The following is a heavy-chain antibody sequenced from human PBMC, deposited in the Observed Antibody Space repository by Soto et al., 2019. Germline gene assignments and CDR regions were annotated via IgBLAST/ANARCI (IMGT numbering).Heavy chain of an antibody. V-gene: IGHV3-15*01. Sequence: EVQLVESGGGLVKPGASLRLSCAVSGFTIRDAWLSWVCQSPGKGLGWVGRIKSKSDGGTIDHAAPVKGRFTISRDVSKNTLYPQMNSMNTEETAVYYGTTDPGGGVTHREVPDYWGQGTLVNV. J-gene: IGHJ4*02. CDR2: IKSKSDGGTI. D-gene: IGHD3-16*01. CDR1: GFTIRDAW. CDR3: TTDPGGGVTHREVPDY.